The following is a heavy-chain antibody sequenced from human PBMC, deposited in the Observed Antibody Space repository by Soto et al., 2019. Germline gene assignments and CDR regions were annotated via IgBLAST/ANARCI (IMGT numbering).Heavy chain of an antibody. Sequence: SVKVSCKASGGTFSSYAISWVRQAPGQGLEWMGGIIPIFGTANYAQKFQGRVTITADESTSTAYMELSSLRSEDTAVYYCARAVRYYDISGYGLYYYYYGMDVWGQGTTVTVSS. CDR3: ARAVRYYDISGYGLYYYYYGMDV. J-gene: IGHJ6*02. CDR2: IIPIFGTA. D-gene: IGHD3-22*01. V-gene: IGHV1-69*13. CDR1: GGTFSSYA.